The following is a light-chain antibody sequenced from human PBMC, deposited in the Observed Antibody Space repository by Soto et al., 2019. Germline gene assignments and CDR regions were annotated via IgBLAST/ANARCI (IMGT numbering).Light chain of an antibody. Sequence: EIEMTQSPATLSVSPGERATLSCRASQSVSSNLAWYQQKPGQAPRLLIYGASTRATGIPARFSGSGSGTEFTLTISSLQSEDFAVYYCQQYNNWPPEITFGQGTRLEIK. V-gene: IGKV3-15*01. CDR2: GAS. J-gene: IGKJ5*01. CDR1: QSVSSN. CDR3: QQYNNWPPEIT.